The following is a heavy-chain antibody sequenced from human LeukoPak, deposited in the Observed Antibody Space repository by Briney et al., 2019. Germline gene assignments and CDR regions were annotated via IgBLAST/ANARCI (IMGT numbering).Heavy chain of an antibody. D-gene: IGHD2-15*01. J-gene: IGHJ5*02. Sequence: ASVKVSCKASGYTFTGYYMHWVRQAPGQGLEWMGWINTNTGNPTYAQGFTGRFVFSLDTSVSTAYLQISSLKAEDTAVYYCARYPCSGGSCYLDWFDPWGQGTLVTVSS. CDR2: INTNTGNP. CDR1: GYTFTGYY. CDR3: ARYPCSGGSCYLDWFDP. V-gene: IGHV7-4-1*02.